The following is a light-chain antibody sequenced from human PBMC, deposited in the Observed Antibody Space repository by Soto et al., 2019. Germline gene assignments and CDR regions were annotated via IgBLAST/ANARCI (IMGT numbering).Light chain of an antibody. J-gene: IGKJ5*01. CDR2: KAS. CDR3: QQYNSYSIT. Sequence: DIQMTQSPSSLSASVGDRVTIACRASQGISNYLAWYQQKPGKVPKLLIYKASSLESGVPSRFSGSGSGTEFTLTISSLQPDDFATYYCQQYNSYSITFGQGTRLEIK. CDR1: QGISNY. V-gene: IGKV1-5*03.